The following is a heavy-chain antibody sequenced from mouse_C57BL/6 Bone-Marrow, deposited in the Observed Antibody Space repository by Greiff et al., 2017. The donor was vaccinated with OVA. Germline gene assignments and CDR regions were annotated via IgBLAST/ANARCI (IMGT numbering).Heavy chain of an antibody. V-gene: IGHV5-17*01. D-gene: IGHD4-1*01. Sequence: EVKVEESGGGLVKPGGSLKLSCAASGFTFSDYGMHWVRQAPEKGLEWVAYISSGSSTIYYADTVKGRFTISRYNAKNTLFLQMTSLRSEDTAMYYCAITGPFAYWGQGTLVTVSA. CDR1: GFTFSDYG. CDR2: ISSGSSTI. J-gene: IGHJ3*01. CDR3: AITGPFAY.